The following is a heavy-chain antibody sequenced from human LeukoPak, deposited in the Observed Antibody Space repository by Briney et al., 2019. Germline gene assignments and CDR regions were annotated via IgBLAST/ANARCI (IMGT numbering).Heavy chain of an antibody. D-gene: IGHD5-12*01. CDR2: IRYDGSNK. V-gene: IGHV3-30*02. J-gene: IGHJ6*03. Sequence: GGSLRLSCAASGFTFSSYGMYWVRQAPGKGLEWVAFIRYDGSNKYYADSAKGRFTVSRDNSKNTLYLQMKSLRAEDTAVYYCAKGGGYEAQYYYYYLDVWGKGTTVTISS. CDR1: GFTFSSYG. CDR3: AKGGGYEAQYYYYYLDV.